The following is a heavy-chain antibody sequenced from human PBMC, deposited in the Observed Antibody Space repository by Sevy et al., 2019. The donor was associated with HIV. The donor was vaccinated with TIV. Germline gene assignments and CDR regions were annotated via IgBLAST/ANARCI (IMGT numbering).Heavy chain of an antibody. V-gene: IGHV3-30-3*01. CDR2: ISYDGSNK. J-gene: IGHJ4*02. CDR1: GFTFGNYA. Sequence: GGSLRLSCVASGFTFGNYAMHWVRQAPGKGLEWVAVISYDGSNKYYADSVKGRFTISRDNSKNTLYLLMKSLRVEDTAVFYCARDRNRGYSFEEVDSWGQGTLVTVSS. D-gene: IGHD2-15*01. CDR3: ARDRNRGYSFEEVDS.